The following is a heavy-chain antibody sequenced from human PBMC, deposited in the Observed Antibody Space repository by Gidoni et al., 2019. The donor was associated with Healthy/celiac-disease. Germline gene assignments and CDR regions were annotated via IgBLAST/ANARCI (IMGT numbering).Heavy chain of an antibody. V-gene: IGHV4-39*01. CDR1: VGSFSSSSYY. CDR2: IYYSGST. D-gene: IGHD3-3*01. Sequence: QLQLQESGPGLVKPSETLSLTSTVSVGSFSSSSYYWGWIRPPPGKGLEWIGSIYYSGSTYYNPSLKSRVTISVDTSKNQFSLKLSSVTAADTAVYYCARLYDFWSGYHFDYWGQGTLVTVSS. J-gene: IGHJ4*02. CDR3: ARLYDFWSGYHFDY.